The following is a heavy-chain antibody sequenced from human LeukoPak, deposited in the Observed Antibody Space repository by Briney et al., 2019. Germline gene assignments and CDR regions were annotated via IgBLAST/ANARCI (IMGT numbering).Heavy chain of an antibody. CDR2: IYYSGST. CDR1: GGSISSYY. J-gene: IGHJ4*02. CDR3: AREVAVSYYFDY. V-gene: IGHV4-59*01. D-gene: IGHD6-19*01. Sequence: SQTLSLTCIVSGGSISSYYWSWIRQPSGKGLEWIGYIYYSGSTTYNSSLKSRVTISLDTSKNQFSLKLSSVTAADAAVYYCAREVAVSYYFDYWGQGALVTVSS.